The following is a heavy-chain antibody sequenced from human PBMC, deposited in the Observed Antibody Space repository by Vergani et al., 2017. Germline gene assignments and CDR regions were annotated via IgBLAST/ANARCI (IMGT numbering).Heavy chain of an antibody. Sequence: EVQLLESGGGLVQPGGSLRLSCAGSGFTFSSYAMSWVRQAPGKGLEWVSAISGSGGSTYYADSVKGRITISSDNSKNTLYLQMNSLRAEDTAVYYWAKAPRLKQRITIFGVVSGYYFDYWGQGTLVTVSS. J-gene: IGHJ4*02. V-gene: IGHV3-23*01. CDR2: ISGSGGST. D-gene: IGHD3-3*01. CDR1: GFTFSSYA. CDR3: AKAPRLKQRITIFGVVSGYYFDY.